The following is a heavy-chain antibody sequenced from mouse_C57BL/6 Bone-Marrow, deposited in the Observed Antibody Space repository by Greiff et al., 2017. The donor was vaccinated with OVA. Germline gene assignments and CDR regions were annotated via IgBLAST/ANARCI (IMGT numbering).Heavy chain of an antibody. J-gene: IGHJ2*01. CDR1: GYTFTTYP. V-gene: IGHV1-47*01. CDR2: FHPYNDDT. Sequence: VQLQQSGAELVKPGASVKMSCKASGYTFTTYPIEWMKQNHGKSLEWIGNFHPYNDDTKYNEKFKGKATLTVEKSSSTVYLELGRLTSDDSAVYYCARGRGYYGSSFYYFDYWGQGTTLTVSS. CDR3: ARGRGYYGSSFYYFDY. D-gene: IGHD1-1*01.